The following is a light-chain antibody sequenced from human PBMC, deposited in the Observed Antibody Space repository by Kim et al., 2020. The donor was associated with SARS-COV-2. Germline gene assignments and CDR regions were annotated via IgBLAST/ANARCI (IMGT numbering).Light chain of an antibody. Sequence: QSITISCTGTSSDVGGYNYVSWYQQHPGKAPKLMIYDVSNRPSGVSNRFSGSKSGNTASLIISGLQAEDEADYYCSSYTSSSTPYVLGTGTKVTVL. J-gene: IGLJ1*01. V-gene: IGLV2-14*03. CDR1: SSDVGGYNY. CDR2: DVS. CDR3: SSYTSSSTPYV.